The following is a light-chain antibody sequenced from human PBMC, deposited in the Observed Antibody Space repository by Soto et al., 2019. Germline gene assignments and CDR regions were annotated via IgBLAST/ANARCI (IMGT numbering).Light chain of an antibody. CDR3: QQYSNSPQT. J-gene: IGKJ1*01. CDR1: QSVSSTF. V-gene: IGKV3-20*01. CDR2: GAS. Sequence: EIVLTQSPGTLSLSPGDSATLSCRASQSVSSTFLAWYQHKPGRPPRLLIYGASSRATGIPDRFSGSGSGTDFTLTISRLEPEDFAVYFCQQYSNSPQTFGQGTKVDIK.